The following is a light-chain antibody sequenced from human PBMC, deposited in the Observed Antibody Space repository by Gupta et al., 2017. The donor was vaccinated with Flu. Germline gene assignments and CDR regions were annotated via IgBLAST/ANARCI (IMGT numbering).Light chain of an antibody. J-gene: IGLJ3*02. CDR1: SSNIGSNY. CDR3: AAWDDSLRGRL. CDR2: RND. Sequence: QSVVTQPLSASGTPGQGVTIVCFGGSSNIGSNYVYWYHQLPGTAPKLLIYRNDQRPSGVPDRFSGSKSGTSASLAISGLRSEDEANYYCAAWDDSLRGRLFGGGTKLTVL. V-gene: IGLV1-47*01.